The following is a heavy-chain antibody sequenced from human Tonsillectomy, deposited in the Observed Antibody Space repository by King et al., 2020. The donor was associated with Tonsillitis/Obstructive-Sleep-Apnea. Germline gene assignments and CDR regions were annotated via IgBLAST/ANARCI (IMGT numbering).Heavy chain of an antibody. CDR2: LSSNDNYI. Sequence: VQLVESGGGLVKPGGSLRLSCAASGFTISDHTMNWVRQAPGKGLEWVSSLSSNDNYIYYADSVKGRFAISRDNAKNSLYLQMSSLRVEDTAVYYCATDLRVGYWSGPTRTDGAGWGQGTLVTVSS. CDR3: ATDLRVGYWSGPTRTDGAG. V-gene: IGHV3-21*01. D-gene: IGHD2-15*01. CDR1: GFTISDHT. J-gene: IGHJ4*02.